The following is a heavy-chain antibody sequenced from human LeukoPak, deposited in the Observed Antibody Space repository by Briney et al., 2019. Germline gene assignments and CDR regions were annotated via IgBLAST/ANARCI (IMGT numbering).Heavy chain of an antibody. CDR3: TAGTGRSGFDY. CDR2: IKRKGDDGTI. Sequence: GGSLRLSCAAWGFIYKNAWMSWLRQAPGKGLEWVGRIKRKGDDGTIDYAAPVKGRFTISRDDSKNTLYLHMNSLKSEDTAVYYCTAGTGRSGFDYWGQGTLVTVSS. V-gene: IGHV3-15*01. CDR1: GFIYKNAW. J-gene: IGHJ4*02. D-gene: IGHD3/OR15-3a*01.